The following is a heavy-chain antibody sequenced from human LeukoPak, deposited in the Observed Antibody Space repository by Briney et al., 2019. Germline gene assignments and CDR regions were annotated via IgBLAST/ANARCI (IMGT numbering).Heavy chain of an antibody. D-gene: IGHD4-17*01. CDR2: IHYTGTT. V-gene: IGHV4-59*08. Sequence: PSETLSLTCIVSGGSINSHYWSWIRQPPGKGLEWIGDIHYTGTTKYNPSVKSRVTISIDTSKNQFSLELSSVTAADTAVYYCARGGYGDSADAFDIWGQGTMVTVSS. CDR1: GGSINSHY. CDR3: ARGGYGDSADAFDI. J-gene: IGHJ3*02.